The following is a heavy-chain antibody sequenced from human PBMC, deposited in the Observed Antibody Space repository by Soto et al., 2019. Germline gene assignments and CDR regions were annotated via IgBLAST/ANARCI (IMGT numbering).Heavy chain of an antibody. Sequence: QVQLQESGPGLVKPSQTLSLTCTVSGGSISSGGYYWSWIRQHPGKGLEWIGYIYYSGSTYYNPSLQSRVTISVDTSKNQCSLKLSSVTAADTAVYYCARDISGYNPTHYYYGMDVWGQGTTVTVFS. CDR2: IYYSGST. J-gene: IGHJ6*02. D-gene: IGHD3-22*01. CDR1: GGSISSGGYY. V-gene: IGHV4-31*03. CDR3: ARDISGYNPTHYYYGMDV.